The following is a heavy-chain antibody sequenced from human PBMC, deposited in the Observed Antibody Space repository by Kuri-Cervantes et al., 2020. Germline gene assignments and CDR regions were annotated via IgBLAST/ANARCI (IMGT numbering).Heavy chain of an antibody. CDR1: GFSLSTSGMR. CDR2: IDWDDDK. CDR3: ARMSSTMVQDGAQCYYYYMDV. D-gene: IGHD3-10*01. V-gene: IGHV2-70*04. J-gene: IGHJ6*03. Sequence: SGPTLVKPTQTLTLTCTFSGFSLSTSGMRVSWIRQPPGKALEWLARIDWDDDKFYSTSLKTRLTISKDTSKNQVVLTMTNMDPVDTATYYCARMSSTMVQDGAQCYYYYMDVWGKGTTVTVSS.